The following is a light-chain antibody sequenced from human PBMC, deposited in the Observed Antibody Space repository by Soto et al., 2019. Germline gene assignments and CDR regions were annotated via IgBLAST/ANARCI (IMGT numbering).Light chain of an antibody. Sequence: QSALTQPASVSGSPGQSITISCTGTISDIGAFNYVSWYQQHPGKAPKLMISEVSNRPSGVSNRFSGSKSGNTASLTISGLQAEDEADYYCSSYTRTSTWVFGGGTKLTVL. V-gene: IGLV2-14*01. CDR3: SSYTRTSTWV. CDR1: ISDIGAFNY. CDR2: EVS. J-gene: IGLJ3*02.